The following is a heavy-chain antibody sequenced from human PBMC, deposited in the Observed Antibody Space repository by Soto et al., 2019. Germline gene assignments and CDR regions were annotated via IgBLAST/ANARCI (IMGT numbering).Heavy chain of an antibody. CDR1: GGSFSGYY. CDR3: ASEDSSPDAFDI. D-gene: IGHD6-6*01. Sequence: SETLSLTCAVYGGSFSGYYWSWIRQPPGKGLEWIGEINHSGSTNYNPSLKRRGTISVDTSKNQFSLKLSSVTAADTAVYYCASEDSSPDAFDIWGQGTMVTVSS. CDR2: INHSGST. V-gene: IGHV4-34*01. J-gene: IGHJ3*02.